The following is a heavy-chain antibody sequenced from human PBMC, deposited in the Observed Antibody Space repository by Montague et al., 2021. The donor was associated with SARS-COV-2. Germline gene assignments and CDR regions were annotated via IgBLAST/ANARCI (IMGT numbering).Heavy chain of an antibody. V-gene: IGHV4-59*01. D-gene: IGHD5-18*01. CDR1: GGSISSYY. CDR3: ARGDVDTAMVYYFDY. Sequence: SETLSLTCTVSGGSISSYYWSWIRQPPGKGLEWIGYIYYSGSTNYNPSLKSRVTISVDTSKNQFSLKLSSVTVADTAVYYCARGDVDTAMVYYFDYWGQGTLVTVSS. CDR2: IYYSGST. J-gene: IGHJ4*02.